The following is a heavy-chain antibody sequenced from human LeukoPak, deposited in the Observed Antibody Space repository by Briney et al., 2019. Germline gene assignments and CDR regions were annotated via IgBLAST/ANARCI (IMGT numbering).Heavy chain of an antibody. CDR1: GYSFTSYW. J-gene: IGHJ3*01. D-gene: IGHD3-22*01. CDR2: IYPGDSDT. V-gene: IGHV5-51*01. Sequence: GESLKISCKGSGYSFTSYWIVWVRQMPGKGLEWMGIIYPGDSDTRTSPSFQGQVTISADKSISTAYLQWSSLKASDTAMYYCARQHYYDSSGYATWGQGIMVTVSS. CDR3: ARQHYYDSSGYAT.